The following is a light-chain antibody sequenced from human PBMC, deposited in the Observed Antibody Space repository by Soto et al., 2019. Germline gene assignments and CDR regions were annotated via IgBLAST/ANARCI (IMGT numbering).Light chain of an antibody. V-gene: IGKV2-28*01. CDR3: MQHLQSWT. CDR1: QSLLHSNGYNY. Sequence: DIVMTQSPLSLPVTPGEPASISCRSSQSLLHSNGYNYLDWYLQKPGQSPQLLIYLGSNRASGVPDRLSGSGSGTDFTLKISRVEAEDVGVYYCMQHLQSWTFGQGNKVDI. J-gene: IGKJ1*01. CDR2: LGS.